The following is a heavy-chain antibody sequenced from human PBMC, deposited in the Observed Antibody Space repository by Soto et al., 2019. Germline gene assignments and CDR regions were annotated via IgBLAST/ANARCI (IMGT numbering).Heavy chain of an antibody. CDR1: GFTFSSYA. D-gene: IGHD2-2*02. CDR3: AKDIYHCRSTSCYIFDYYYGMDV. Sequence: GGSLRLSCAASGFTFSSYAMSWVRQTPEKGLEWVSAISGSGGSTYYADSVKGRFTISRDNSKNTLYLQMNSLRAEDTAVYYCAKDIYHCRSTSCYIFDYYYGMDVWGQGTTVTVSS. CDR2: ISGSGGST. J-gene: IGHJ6*02. V-gene: IGHV3-23*01.